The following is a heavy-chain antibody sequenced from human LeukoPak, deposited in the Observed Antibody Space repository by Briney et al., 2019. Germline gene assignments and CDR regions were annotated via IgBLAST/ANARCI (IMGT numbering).Heavy chain of an antibody. V-gene: IGHV3-30*02. CDR1: GFTFNNFG. CDR2: IGYEGVHK. Sequence: GGSLRLSCAASGFTFNNFGMHLVRQAPGKGLEWVAFIGYEGVHKYYADSVKGRFTISKENSKATLYLQMNSLRPEDTAVYYCAKDLHGGYSSDYWGQGTLVTVSS. J-gene: IGHJ4*02. D-gene: IGHD3-22*01. CDR3: AKDLHGGYSSDY.